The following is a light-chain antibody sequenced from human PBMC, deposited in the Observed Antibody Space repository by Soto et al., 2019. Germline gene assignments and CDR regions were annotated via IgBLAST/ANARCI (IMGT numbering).Light chain of an antibody. CDR3: SSYTRSRDVL. J-gene: IGLJ3*02. V-gene: IGLV2-14*01. Sequence: QPVLTQPASVSGSPGQSITISCTGTSSDVGGYNYVSWYQQYPGKAPKLMIYDVRNRPSGVSNRFSGSKSGNTASLTISGLQAEDEADYYCSSYTRSRDVLFGGGTKLTVL. CDR1: SSDVGGYNY. CDR2: DVR.